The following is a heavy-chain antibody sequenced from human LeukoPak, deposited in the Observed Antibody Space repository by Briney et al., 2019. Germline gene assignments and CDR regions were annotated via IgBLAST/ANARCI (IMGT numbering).Heavy chain of an antibody. Sequence: SGTLSLTCAVYGGSFSGYYWSWIRQPPGKGLEWIGSIYYSGSTYYNPSLKSRVTISVDTSKNQFSLKLSSVTAADTAVYYCARHEVRAATLNWGQGTLVTVSS. D-gene: IGHD2-15*01. CDR3: ARHEVRAATLN. J-gene: IGHJ4*02. V-gene: IGHV4-34*01. CDR2: IYYSGST. CDR1: GGSFSGYY.